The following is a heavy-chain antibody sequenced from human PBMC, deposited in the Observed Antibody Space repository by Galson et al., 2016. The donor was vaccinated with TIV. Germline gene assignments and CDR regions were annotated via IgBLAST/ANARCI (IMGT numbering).Heavy chain of an antibody. CDR3: ARDWDGSVNWFDP. V-gene: IGHV1-18*01. J-gene: IGHJ5*02. Sequence: SVKVSCKASGYTFTNYGMSWVRQAPGQGPEWMGWIRTSNGDTNRAQKFQERVTFTRDTSTTAAYMELMRLRFDDTAVYYCARDWDGSVNWFDPWGQGTLVTVSS. CDR1: GYTFTNYG. D-gene: IGHD1-1*01. CDR2: IRTSNGDT.